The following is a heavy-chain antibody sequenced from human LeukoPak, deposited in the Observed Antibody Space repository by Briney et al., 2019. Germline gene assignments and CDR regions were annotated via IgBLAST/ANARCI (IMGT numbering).Heavy chain of an antibody. CDR1: GVASNNYD. CDR2: ISYEGSNK. Sequence: GGSLRLSCAASGVASNNYDMHWVRQAPGKGLEWVAVISYEGSNKYYADSVKGRFTISRDNSKNTLFLQMNSLRAEDTALFYCAKGKFGGPFDVSDIWGQGTTVTVSS. D-gene: IGHD3-16*01. V-gene: IGHV3-30*18. CDR3: AKGKFGGPFDVSDI. J-gene: IGHJ3*02.